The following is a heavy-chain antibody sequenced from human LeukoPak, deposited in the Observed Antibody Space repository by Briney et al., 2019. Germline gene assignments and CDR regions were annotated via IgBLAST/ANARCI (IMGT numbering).Heavy chain of an antibody. J-gene: IGHJ4*02. CDR1: GYTFASHG. D-gene: IGHD3-22*01. CDR3: AREDYYDSGSNDY. Sequence: ASVKVSCKASGYTFASHGISWVRQAPGQGLEWLGWINTYNGDTNYAQKFQGRVTITRNTSISTAYMELSSLRSEDTAIYYCAREDYYDSGSNDYWGQGTLVTVSS. V-gene: IGHV1-8*03. CDR2: INTYNGDT.